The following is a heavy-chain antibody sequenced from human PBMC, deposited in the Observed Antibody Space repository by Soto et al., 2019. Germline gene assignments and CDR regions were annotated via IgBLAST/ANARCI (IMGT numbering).Heavy chain of an antibody. Sequence: QVQLVESGGGVVQPGRSLRLSCAASGFTFSSYAMHWVRQAPGKGLEWVAVISYDGCNKYYADSVKGRFTIARDNSKCXLSMHMNSLRLAGTAAYYCARPLWRDDYNWGYFDLWGRGTLVTVSS. CDR3: ARPLWRDDYNWGYFDL. CDR2: ISYDGCNK. CDR1: GFTFSSYA. D-gene: IGHD4-4*01. J-gene: IGHJ2*01. V-gene: IGHV3-30-3*01.